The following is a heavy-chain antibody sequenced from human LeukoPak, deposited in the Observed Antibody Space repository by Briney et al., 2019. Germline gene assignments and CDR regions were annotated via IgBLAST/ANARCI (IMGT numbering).Heavy chain of an antibody. Sequence: PGGSLRLSCAASEFTFSNYGIHWVRQAPGKGLEWVSGISGSGVVTYYADSVKGRFTLSRDNSRNMLFLQLNSLTVEDTAVYFCAKGNANSWFQFDYWGQGTLVTVSS. J-gene: IGHJ4*02. V-gene: IGHV3-23*01. CDR3: AKGNANSWFQFDY. CDR2: ISGSGVVT. D-gene: IGHD6-13*01. CDR1: EFTFSNYG.